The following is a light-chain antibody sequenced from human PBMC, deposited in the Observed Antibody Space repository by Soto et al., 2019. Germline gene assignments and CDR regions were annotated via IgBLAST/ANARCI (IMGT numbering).Light chain of an antibody. CDR2: TAS. J-gene: IGKJ5*01. V-gene: IGKV1-12*01. Sequence: DIQMTQSPSSVSASVGDRVTITCRASQGVSTWLAWYQQKPGKAPNLLIYTASSLQSGVPSRFSGSGSGTDFTLTINGLQPEDFANYYCQQAASFPITFGQGTRLEIK. CDR1: QGVSTW. CDR3: QQAASFPIT.